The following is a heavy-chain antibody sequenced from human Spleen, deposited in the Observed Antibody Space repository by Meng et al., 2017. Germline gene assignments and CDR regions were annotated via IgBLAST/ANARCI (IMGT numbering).Heavy chain of an antibody. D-gene: IGHD3-22*01. CDR2: INPGDSKT. CDR1: GYIFTNYW. CDR3: ARHYDTTGFYFDY. J-gene: IGHJ4*02. V-gene: IGHV5-51*01. Sequence: GESLKISCKGSGYIFTNYWIGWVRQMPGRGLELMGIINPGDSKTRYNPSFQGQVVISVDKSLATAYLHWSSLEASDTAIYYCARHYDTTGFYFDYWGQGTLVTVSS.